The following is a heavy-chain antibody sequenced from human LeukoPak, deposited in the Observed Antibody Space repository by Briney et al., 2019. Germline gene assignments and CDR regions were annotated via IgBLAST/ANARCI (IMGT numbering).Heavy chain of an antibody. J-gene: IGHJ4*02. CDR3: ARVLIVGATREYYFDY. Sequence: ASVKVSCKASGGTFSSYAISWVRQAPGQGLEWMGWINPNSGGTNYAQKFQGRVTMTRDTSISTAYMELSRLRSDDTAVYYCARVLIVGATREYYFDYWGQGTLVTVSS. CDR2: INPNSGGT. CDR1: GGTFSSYA. D-gene: IGHD1-26*01. V-gene: IGHV1-2*02.